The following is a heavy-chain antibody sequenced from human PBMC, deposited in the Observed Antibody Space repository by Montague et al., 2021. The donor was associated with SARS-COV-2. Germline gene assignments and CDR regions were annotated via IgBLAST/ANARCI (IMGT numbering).Heavy chain of an antibody. Sequence: SLRLSCAASGFTFNNYAMHWVRQAPGKGLEWVAIISYEGSNKYYADSVKGRFAISRDNSKNTLYLQMNSLRAEDTAVYYCVRASLIKARIAVAGTTVYWGQGTLVTISS. D-gene: IGHD6-19*01. J-gene: IGHJ4*02. V-gene: IGHV3-30*09. CDR2: ISYEGSNK. CDR1: GFTFNNYA. CDR3: VRASLIKARIAVAGTTVY.